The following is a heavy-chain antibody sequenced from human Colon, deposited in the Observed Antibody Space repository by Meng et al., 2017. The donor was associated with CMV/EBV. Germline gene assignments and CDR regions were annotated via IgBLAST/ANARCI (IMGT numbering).Heavy chain of an antibody. CDR1: GVSISTSGHY. V-gene: IGHV4-39*07. CDR3: ARISREDQLPHGAFDV. D-gene: IGHD2-2*01. J-gene: IGHJ3*01. CDR2: IYYGGNT. Sequence: SQTLSLTCVVSGVSISTSGHYWGWIRQPPGKGLEWIGTIYYGGNTYYNPSLKSRVTISLATSENHFSLNLRAVTAADTAVYYCARISREDQLPHGAFDVWGQGTMVTVSS.